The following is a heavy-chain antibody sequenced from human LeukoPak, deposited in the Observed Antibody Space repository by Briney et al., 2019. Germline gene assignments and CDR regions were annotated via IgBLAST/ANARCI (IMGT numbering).Heavy chain of an antibody. Sequence: ASVKVSCKASGYTFTGYYMHWVRQAPGQGLEWMGWINPNSGGTNYAQKFQGRVTMTRDTSISTAYMELSRLRSDDTAVYYCARENKDHPTYYFDYWGQGALVTVSS. CDR1: GYTFTGYY. CDR2: INPNSGGT. CDR3: ARENKDHPTYYFDY. J-gene: IGHJ4*02. V-gene: IGHV1-2*02.